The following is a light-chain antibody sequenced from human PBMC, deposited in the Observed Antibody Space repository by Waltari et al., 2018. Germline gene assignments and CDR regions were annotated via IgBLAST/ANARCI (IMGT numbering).Light chain of an antibody. CDR3: QQRRNWPLT. Sequence: IVFTHSPATLSLSPGERATPSCRASQSLSNYLAWYQQKPGQAPRLLIYDTSNRATGIPARFSGSGFGTDFTLTISSLEPEDFAVYYCQQRRNWPLTFGGGTKVEIK. CDR1: QSLSNY. CDR2: DTS. V-gene: IGKV3-11*01. J-gene: IGKJ4*01.